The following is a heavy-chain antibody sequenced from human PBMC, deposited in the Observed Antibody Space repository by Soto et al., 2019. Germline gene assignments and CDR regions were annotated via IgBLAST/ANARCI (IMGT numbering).Heavy chain of an antibody. CDR3: ARGPQDFDY. V-gene: IGHV3-33*08. J-gene: IGHJ4*02. CDR1: GFTFSTYT. Sequence: GGSLRLSCAASGFTFSTYTMNWVRQAPGKGLEWVAVIWYDGSNKYYADSVKGRFTISRDNSKNTLYLQMNSLRAEDTAVYYCARGPQDFDYWGQGTLVTVSS. CDR2: IWYDGSNK.